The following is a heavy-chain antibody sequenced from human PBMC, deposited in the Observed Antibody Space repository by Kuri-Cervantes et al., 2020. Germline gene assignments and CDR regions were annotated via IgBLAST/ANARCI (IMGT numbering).Heavy chain of an antibody. CDR2: ISAYNGNT. CDR1: GYTFTSYG. Sequence: ASVKVSCKASGYTFTSYGISWVRQAPGQGLEGMGWISAYNGNTNYAQKLQGRVTMTTDTTTSTAYMELRSLRSDDTAVYYCANTLRGPAADLYYFDYWGQGTLVTVSS. J-gene: IGHJ4*02. V-gene: IGHV1-18*01. CDR3: ANTLRGPAADLYYFDY. D-gene: IGHD2-2*01.